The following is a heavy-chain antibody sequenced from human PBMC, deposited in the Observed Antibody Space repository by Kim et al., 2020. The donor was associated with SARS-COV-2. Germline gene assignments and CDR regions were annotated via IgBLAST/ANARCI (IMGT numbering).Heavy chain of an antibody. V-gene: IGHV1-24*01. Sequence: ALVKVSCEVSGYTLSELSIHWVRQAPGKGLEWMGGFDPEDSETKFAQHFQGRVTMTEDTSTDTAYMELSSLRSEDTAVYYCTTIDYGSASYGNWGQGTLVTVSS. J-gene: IGHJ1*01. CDR3: TTIDYGSASYGN. CDR1: GYTLSELS. D-gene: IGHD3-10*01. CDR2: FDPEDSET.